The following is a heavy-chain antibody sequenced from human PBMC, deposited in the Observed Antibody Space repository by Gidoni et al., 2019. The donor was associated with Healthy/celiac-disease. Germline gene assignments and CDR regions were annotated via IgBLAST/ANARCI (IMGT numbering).Heavy chain of an antibody. V-gene: IGHV4-4*02. J-gene: IGHJ4*02. Sequence: QMQLQDSGPGLVKPSGNLSLTGALSGGSISSSNWWSWVRGPPGKGLEWIGEIYHSGSTNYNPSLKSRVTISVDKSKNQFSLKLSSVTAADTAVYYCARAAAGTGGFDYWGQGTLVTVSS. CDR2: IYHSGST. CDR1: GGSISSSNW. CDR3: ARAAAGTGGFDY. D-gene: IGHD6-13*01.